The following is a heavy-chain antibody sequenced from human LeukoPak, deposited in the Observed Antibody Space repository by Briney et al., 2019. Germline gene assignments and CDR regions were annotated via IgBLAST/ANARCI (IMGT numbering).Heavy chain of an antibody. Sequence: GSLRLSCAASGFTFRGYAMSWVRQAPGKGLEWVSAISTSGGSTYYADSVKGRFTISRDNSKNTLYLQMNSLRAEDMAVYYCAKEALQSLRYSYISNFDYWGQGTLVTVSS. CDR3: AKEALQSLRYSYISNFDY. J-gene: IGHJ4*02. CDR2: ISTSGGST. CDR1: GFTFRGYA. V-gene: IGHV3-23*01. D-gene: IGHD5-18*01.